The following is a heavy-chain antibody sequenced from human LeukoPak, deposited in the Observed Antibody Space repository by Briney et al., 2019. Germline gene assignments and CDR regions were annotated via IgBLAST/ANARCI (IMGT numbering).Heavy chain of an antibody. CDR3: ARGRAYFD. CDR1: GGSFSGYY. V-gene: IGHV4-34*01. Sequence: PSENLSLTCAVYGGSFSGYYWNWIRQPPGKGLEWIGEINHSGSTNYNPSLKSRVTVSLVSSMNQFSLNLSSLTAADTAVYYCARGRAYFDWGQGTLVTVSS. J-gene: IGHJ4*02. D-gene: IGHD3-9*01. CDR2: INHSGST.